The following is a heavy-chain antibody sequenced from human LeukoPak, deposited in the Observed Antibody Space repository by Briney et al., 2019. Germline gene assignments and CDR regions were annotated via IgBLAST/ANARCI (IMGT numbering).Heavy chain of an antibody. CDR2: ISSSSSYI. D-gene: IGHD3-10*01. CDR1: GFTFSSYS. CDR3: ARGPMVRTNLFDY. Sequence: GGSLRLSCAASGFTFSSYSMNWVRQAPGKGLEWVSSISSSSSYIYYADSVKGRFTISRDNSKNTLYLQMNSLRAEDTAVYYCARGPMVRTNLFDYWGQGTLVTVSS. J-gene: IGHJ4*02. V-gene: IGHV3-21*01.